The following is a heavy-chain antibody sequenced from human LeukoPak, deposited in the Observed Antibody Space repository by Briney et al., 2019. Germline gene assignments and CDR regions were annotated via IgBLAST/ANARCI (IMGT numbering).Heavy chain of an antibody. CDR3: ARELGPIRYSGSYIVGDAFDI. CDR1: GGTFSSYT. D-gene: IGHD1-26*01. V-gene: IGHV1-69*05. J-gene: IGHJ3*02. CDR2: IIPIFGTA. Sequence: SVKVSCKASGGTFSSYTISWVRQAPGQGLEWMGRIIPIFGTANYAQKFQGRVTVTTDESTSTAYMELSSLRSEDTAVYYCARELGPIRYSGSYIVGDAFDIWGQGTMVTVSS.